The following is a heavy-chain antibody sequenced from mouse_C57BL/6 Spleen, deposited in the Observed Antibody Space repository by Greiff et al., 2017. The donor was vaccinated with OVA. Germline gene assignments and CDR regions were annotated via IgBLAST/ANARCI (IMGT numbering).Heavy chain of an antibody. CDR3: ARRWGYDYSFLAY. CDR1: GYTFTDYY. Sequence: EVQLQQSGPELVKPGASVKISCKASGYTFTDYYMNWVKQSHGKSLEWIGDINPNNGGTRYNQKFKGKATLTVDKSSSTAYMELRSLTSEDSAVYYCARRWGYDYSFLAYWGQGTLVTVSA. CDR2: INPNNGGT. D-gene: IGHD2-4*01. J-gene: IGHJ3*01. V-gene: IGHV1-26*01.